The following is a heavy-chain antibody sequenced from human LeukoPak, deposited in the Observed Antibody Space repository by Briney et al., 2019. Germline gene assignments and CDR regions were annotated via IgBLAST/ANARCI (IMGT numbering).Heavy chain of an antibody. D-gene: IGHD5-18*01. CDR1: GFTFSSNG. V-gene: IGHV3-30*18. Sequence: GRSLRLSCAASGFTFSSNGMHWVRQAPGEGLERVAAISYAGSNKYYADSVKGRFTISRYNSKNTLYRQMNSLRGEDTAVYYCAKNLGGYSYGEFDPWGQGTLVTVSS. CDR2: ISYAGSNK. J-gene: IGHJ5*02. CDR3: AKNLGGYSYGEFDP.